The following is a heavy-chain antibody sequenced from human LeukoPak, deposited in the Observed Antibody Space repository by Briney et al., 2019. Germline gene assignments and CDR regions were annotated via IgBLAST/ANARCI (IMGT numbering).Heavy chain of an antibody. D-gene: IGHD3-22*01. CDR2: IIPIFGTA. CDR3: ARGSSGYYLFSEFQH. Sequence: ASVKVSCKASGYTFTSYDINWVRQAPGQGLEWMGGIIPIFGTANYAQKFQGRVTITADESTSTAYMELSSLRSEDTAVYYCARGSSGYYLFSEFQHWGQGTLVTVSS. V-gene: IGHV1-69*13. J-gene: IGHJ1*01. CDR1: GYTFTSYD.